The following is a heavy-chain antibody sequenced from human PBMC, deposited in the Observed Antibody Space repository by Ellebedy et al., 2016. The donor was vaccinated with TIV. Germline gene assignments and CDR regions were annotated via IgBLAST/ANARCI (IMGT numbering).Heavy chain of an antibody. CDR1: GDSISSNSGA. CDR2: TYYRSRWYN. D-gene: IGHD2/OR15-2a*01. V-gene: IGHV6-1*01. CDR3: ARGRMSAFDY. J-gene: IGHJ4*02. Sequence: SQTLSLTCAVSGDSISSNSGAWNWIRQSPSRGLEWLGRTYYRSRWYNDYAVSVKSRITVKADTSKNKFALQLNYVIPEDTAVSFCARGRMSAFDYWGQGTLVTVSA.